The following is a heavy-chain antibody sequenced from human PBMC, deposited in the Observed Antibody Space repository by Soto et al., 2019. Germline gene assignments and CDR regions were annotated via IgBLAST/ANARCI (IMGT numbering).Heavy chain of an antibody. D-gene: IGHD3-10*01. V-gene: IGHV3-23*01. CDR2: IGGNGGST. CDR1: GFAFSSYA. Sequence: EVQLLESGGGLVQPGGSLRLSCAASGFAFSSYAMSWVRQVPGRGLEWVSVIGGNGGSTYYADSVKGRFTISRDNSVNTLYLQMHSLRAEDTAVYYCAKDPTTNFYGSGSFFVYWGQGTLVTVSS. J-gene: IGHJ4*02. CDR3: AKDPTTNFYGSGSFFVY.